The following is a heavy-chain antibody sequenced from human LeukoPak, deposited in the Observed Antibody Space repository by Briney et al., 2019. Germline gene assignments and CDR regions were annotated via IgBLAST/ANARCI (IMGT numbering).Heavy chain of an antibody. Sequence: PSETLSLTCTVSGGSISSSSYYWGWIRQPPGKGLEWIGEINHSGSTNYNPSLKSRVTISVDTSKNQFSLKLSSVTAADTAVYYCARVHIVVVPAAIRRGRDWFDPWGQGTLVTVSS. CDR1: GGSISSSSYY. V-gene: IGHV4-39*07. CDR2: INHSGST. CDR3: ARVHIVVVPAAIRRGRDWFDP. D-gene: IGHD2-2*02. J-gene: IGHJ5*02.